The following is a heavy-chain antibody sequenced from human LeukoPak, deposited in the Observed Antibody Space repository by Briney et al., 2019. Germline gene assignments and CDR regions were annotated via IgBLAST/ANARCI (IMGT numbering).Heavy chain of an antibody. J-gene: IGHJ5*02. D-gene: IGHD6-19*01. Sequence: SVKVSCKASGGTFSSYAISWVRQAPGQGLEWMGEIIPIFGTANYAQKFQGRVTITADESTSTAYMELSSLRSEDTAVYYCARVAAVAGNSWFDPWGQGTLVTVSS. CDR1: GGTFSSYA. CDR3: ARVAAVAGNSWFDP. V-gene: IGHV1-69*13. CDR2: IIPIFGTA.